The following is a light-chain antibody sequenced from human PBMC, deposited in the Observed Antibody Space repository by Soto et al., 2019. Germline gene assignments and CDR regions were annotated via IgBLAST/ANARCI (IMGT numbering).Light chain of an antibody. CDR3: SSYTSSSTLYV. V-gene: IGLV2-14*01. Sequence: QSVLTQPASVSGSPGQSITISCTGTSSEVGGYNYVSWYQQHPGKAPKLMIYDVSNRPSGVSNRFSGSKSGNTASLTISGLQAEDAADYYCSSYTSSSTLYVFGTGTKVTVL. J-gene: IGLJ1*01. CDR2: DVS. CDR1: SSEVGGYNY.